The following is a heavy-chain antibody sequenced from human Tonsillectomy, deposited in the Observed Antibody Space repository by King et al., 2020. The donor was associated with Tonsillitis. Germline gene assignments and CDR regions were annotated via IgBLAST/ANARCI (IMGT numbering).Heavy chain of an antibody. V-gene: IGHV3-53*01. CDR1: GFTVDSHY. D-gene: IGHD3-22*01. J-gene: IGHJ2*01. CDR2: VYSGANT. Sequence: VQLVESGGGLIQPGGSLRLSCEASGFTVDSHYMSWVRQAPGKGLELVSVVYSGANTYSADSVNGRFTISTDNSANTLFLQMNSLRVEDTAVYYCAREAYYDSSGYVLVRGGYFDLWGRGTLVTVSS. CDR3: AREAYYDSSGYVLVRGGYFDL.